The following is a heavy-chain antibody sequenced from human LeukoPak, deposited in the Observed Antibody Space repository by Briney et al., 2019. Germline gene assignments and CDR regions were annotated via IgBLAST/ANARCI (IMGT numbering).Heavy chain of an antibody. CDR1: GYTFTGYY. V-gene: IGHV1-2*02. CDR2: INPNSGRT. J-gene: IGHJ3*02. D-gene: IGHD2-15*01. CDR3: ASVRIKNAFDI. Sequence: ASVKVSCKASGYTFTGYYMHWVRQAPGQGLEWMGWINPNSGRTNYAQKFQGRVTMTRDTSISTPYMELSRLRSDDTAVYYCASVRIKNAFDIWGQGTMVTVSS.